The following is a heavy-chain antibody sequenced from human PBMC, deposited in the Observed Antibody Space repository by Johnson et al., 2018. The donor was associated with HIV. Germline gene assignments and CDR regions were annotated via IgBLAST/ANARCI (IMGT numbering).Heavy chain of an antibody. CDR1: GITVSSSY. CDR3: ARDTHGEGAFDI. D-gene: IGHD3-10*01. Sequence: QVLLVESGGGLVQPGGSLRLSCAASGITVSSSYMSWVRQAPGKGLEWVAVISYDGSNKYYADSVKGRFTISRDNSKNTLYLQMNSLRDGDTAVYYCARDTHGEGAFDIWGQGTMVTVSS. CDR2: ISYDGSNK. J-gene: IGHJ3*02. V-gene: IGHV3-30*14.